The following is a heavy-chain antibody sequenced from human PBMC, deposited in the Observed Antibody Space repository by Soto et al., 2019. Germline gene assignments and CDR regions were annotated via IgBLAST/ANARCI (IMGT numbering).Heavy chain of an antibody. J-gene: IGHJ4*02. CDR1: GFTFSSYG. CDR3: AKDRREFEYYDSSGYYSPLDC. CDR2: ISYDGSNK. V-gene: IGHV3-30*18. Sequence: PGGSLRLSCAASGFTFSSYGMHWVRQAPGKGLEWVAVISYDGSNKYYTDPVKGRFTISRDNSKNTLYLQMNSLRAEDTAVYYCAKDRREFEYYDSSGYYSPLDCWGQGTRVTVSS. D-gene: IGHD3-22*01.